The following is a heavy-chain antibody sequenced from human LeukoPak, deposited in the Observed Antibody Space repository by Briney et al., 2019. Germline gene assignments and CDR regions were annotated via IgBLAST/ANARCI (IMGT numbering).Heavy chain of an antibody. D-gene: IGHD1-26*01. CDR2: IYYSGST. J-gene: IGHJ4*02. V-gene: IGHV4-59*08. CDR3: ARQGAPLGFDY. Sequence: PSETLSLTCTVSGGSISSYYWSWIRQPPGKGLEWIGYIYYSGSTNYNPSLKSRVTISVDTSKNQFSLKLSSVTAADTAVYYCARQGAPLGFDYWGQGTLVTVSS. CDR1: GGSISSYY.